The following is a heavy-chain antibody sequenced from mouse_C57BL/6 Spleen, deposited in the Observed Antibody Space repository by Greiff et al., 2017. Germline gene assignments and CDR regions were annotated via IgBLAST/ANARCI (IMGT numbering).Heavy chain of an antibody. CDR3: RNWDWFAY. D-gene: IGHD4-1*01. V-gene: IGHV1-15*01. J-gene: IGHJ3*01. CDR1: GYTFTDYE. Sequence: VQVVESGAELVRPGASVTLSCKASGYTFTDYEMHWVKQTPVHGLEWIGAIDPETGGTAYNQKFKGKAILTADKSSSTAYMELRSLTSEDYAVYYCRNWDWFAYWCQGTLVTVSA. CDR2: IDPETGGT.